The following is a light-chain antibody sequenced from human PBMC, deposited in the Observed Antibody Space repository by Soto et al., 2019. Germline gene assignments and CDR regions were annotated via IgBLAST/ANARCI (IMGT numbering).Light chain of an antibody. CDR3: QQYNSWPPIT. V-gene: IGKV3-15*01. CDR1: QSVSNN. Sequence: EIVMTQSPATLSVPPGERATLSCRASQSVSNNLAWYQQKPGQAPRLLIYSASTRATGIPARFSGSGSDTEFTLTISILQSEDFAVYYCQQYNSWPPITFGQGTRLEIK. CDR2: SAS. J-gene: IGKJ5*01.